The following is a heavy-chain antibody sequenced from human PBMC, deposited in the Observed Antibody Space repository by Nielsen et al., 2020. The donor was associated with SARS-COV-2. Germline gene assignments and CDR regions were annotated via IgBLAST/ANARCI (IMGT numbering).Heavy chain of an antibody. CDR3: AKARLVVPAARRNYYYYGMDV. J-gene: IGHJ6*02. D-gene: IGHD2-2*01. V-gene: IGHV3-23*01. CDR1: GFTFSSYA. CDR2: ISGSGGST. Sequence: GGSLRLSCAASGFTFSSYAMSWVRQAPGKGLEWVSAISGSGGSTYYADSVKGRFTISRDNSKNTLYLQMNGLRAEDTAVYYCAKARLVVPAARRNYYYYGMDVWGQGTTVTVSS.